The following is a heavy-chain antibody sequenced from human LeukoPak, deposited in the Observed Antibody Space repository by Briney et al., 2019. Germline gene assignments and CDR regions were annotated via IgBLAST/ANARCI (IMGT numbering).Heavy chain of an antibody. Sequence: PGGSLRLSCAASGFTFDDYAMHWVRQAPGKGLEWVSLISWDGGSTYYADSVKGRFTISRDNSKNSLYLQMNSLRAEDTALYYCAKDMGYCTNGVCYPSIDYWGQGTLVTVSS. D-gene: IGHD2-8*01. CDR2: ISWDGGST. J-gene: IGHJ4*02. CDR1: GFTFDDYA. CDR3: AKDMGYCTNGVCYPSIDY. V-gene: IGHV3-43D*03.